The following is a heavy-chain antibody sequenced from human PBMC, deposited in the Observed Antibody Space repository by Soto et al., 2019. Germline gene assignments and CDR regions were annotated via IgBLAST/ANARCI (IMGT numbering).Heavy chain of an antibody. V-gene: IGHV3-33*01. Sequence: PGGSLRLSCAASGFTFRNYAMHWVRQAPGKGLEWVAVIWYDGSNKYYGDSVKGRFTIFRDNSKNTLFLHMDSLRAEDTAVYYCASAYCTSTTCLNWFDPWGLGTLVTVS. CDR2: IWYDGSNK. CDR3: ASAYCTSTTCLNWFDP. D-gene: IGHD2-2*01. J-gene: IGHJ5*02. CDR1: GFTFRNYA.